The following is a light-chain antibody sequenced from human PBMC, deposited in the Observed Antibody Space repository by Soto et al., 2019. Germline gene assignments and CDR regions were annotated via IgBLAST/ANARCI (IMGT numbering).Light chain of an antibody. J-gene: IGKJ2*01. V-gene: IGKV3-15*01. CDR1: QSVSSK. CDR2: GAS. CDR3: QQYNNWPPYT. Sequence: EIVMTQSPATLSVSPGERATLSCRASQSVSSKLVWYQQKPGQAPRLLIYGASTRATGIPARFSGSGSGTEFTLTXSSLQSEDFAVYYWQQYNNWPPYTFGQGTKLEIK.